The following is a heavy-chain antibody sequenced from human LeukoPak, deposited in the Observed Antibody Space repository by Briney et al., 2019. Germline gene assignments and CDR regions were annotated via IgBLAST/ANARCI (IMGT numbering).Heavy chain of an antibody. J-gene: IGHJ4*02. CDR2: ITDAVGST. D-gene: IGHD5-12*01. Sequence: GGSLRLSCAASGFAFSSSSISWVRQAPGKGLEWVSAITDAVGSTHYADSVKGRFTISSDNSKNTVYLQMNSLRPEDMAVYYCAKEIFSGLLYIDYWGQGTLVTVSS. CDR1: GFAFSSSS. V-gene: IGHV3-23*01. CDR3: AKEIFSGLLYIDY.